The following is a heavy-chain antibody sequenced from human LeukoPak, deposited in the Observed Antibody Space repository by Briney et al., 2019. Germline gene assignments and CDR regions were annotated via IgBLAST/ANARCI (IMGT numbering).Heavy chain of an antibody. CDR3: ARDYYDSSGYRDLYYMDV. CDR1: GFTFSSYS. D-gene: IGHD3-22*01. V-gene: IGHV3-48*01. Sequence: PGGSLRLSCAASGFTFSSYSMNWVRQAPGKGLEWVSYISSSSSTIYYADSVKGRFTISRDNAKNSLYLQMNSLRAEDTAVYYCARDYYDSSGYRDLYYMDVWGKGTTVTVSS. CDR2: ISSSSSTI. J-gene: IGHJ6*03.